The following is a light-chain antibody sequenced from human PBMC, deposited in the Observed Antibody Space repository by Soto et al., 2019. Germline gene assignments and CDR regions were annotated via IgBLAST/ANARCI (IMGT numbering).Light chain of an antibody. Sequence: DIQMTQSPSSVSASVGDRVTISCRASEDINSRLAWYQQKPGNAPKLLIYAAFILQTGVPSRLLPYGSGTDFTLSISSLQPEDFRTYYCQQADSFPNTLAQGT. J-gene: IGKJ2*01. CDR1: EDINSR. CDR3: QQADSFPNT. V-gene: IGKV1-12*01. CDR2: AAF.